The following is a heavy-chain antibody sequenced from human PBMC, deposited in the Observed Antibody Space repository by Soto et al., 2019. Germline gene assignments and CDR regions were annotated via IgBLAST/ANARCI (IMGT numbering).Heavy chain of an antibody. Sequence: SEGLSRTDAMFGNSVYTDSAAWNWILESQKRGLEWLGRTYYRSKWYNDYAVSVKSRITINPDTSKNQFSLQLNSVTPDDSAVYYCARQPFAVVNRRYYYGRDV. D-gene: IGHD3-3*01. CDR1: GNSVYTDSAA. CDR3: ARQPFAVVNRRYYYGRDV. V-gene: IGHV6-1*01. J-gene: IGHJ6*01. CDR2: TYYRSKWYN.